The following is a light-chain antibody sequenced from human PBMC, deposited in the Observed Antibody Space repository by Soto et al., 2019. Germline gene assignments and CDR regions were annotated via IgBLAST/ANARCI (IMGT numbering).Light chain of an antibody. J-gene: IGKJ1*01. Sequence: EIVLTQSPATLSLSPGERATLSCRASQSVSTYLAWYQQKPGQAPRLLIYDVSYRATGIPARFSGSGSGTNFTLTISGLEPEDFAVYYCQHRSGWPPWTFGQGTKVQI. CDR3: QHRSGWPPWT. CDR1: QSVSTY. CDR2: DVS. V-gene: IGKV3-11*01.